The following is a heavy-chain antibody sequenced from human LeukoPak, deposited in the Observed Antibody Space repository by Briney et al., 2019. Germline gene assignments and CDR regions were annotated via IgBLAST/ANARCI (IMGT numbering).Heavy chain of an antibody. J-gene: IGHJ4*02. V-gene: IGHV3-73*01. Sequence: GGSLRLSCAASGFTFSDSAILWVRQASGKGLEWVGRIRSKANSYATAYAASVKGRFTISRDDSKNTAYLQMNSLKTEDTAVYYCIGPSAGGQGTLVTVSS. CDR3: IGPSA. CDR2: IRSKANSYAT. D-gene: IGHD3-16*01. CDR1: GFTFSDSA.